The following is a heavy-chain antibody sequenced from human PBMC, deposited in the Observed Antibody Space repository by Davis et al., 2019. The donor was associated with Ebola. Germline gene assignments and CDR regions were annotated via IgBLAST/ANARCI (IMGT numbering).Heavy chain of an antibody. CDR1: GYTFTSYA. Sequence: ASVKVSCKASGYTFTSYAMHWVRQAPGQRLEWMGWINAGNGNTKYSQNLQGRVTITRDTSASTAYMELSSLTSEDTAVYYCARSHGSANFDYWGQGTLVTVSS. D-gene: IGHD3-10*01. CDR3: ARSHGSANFDY. CDR2: INAGNGNT. V-gene: IGHV1-3*01. J-gene: IGHJ4*02.